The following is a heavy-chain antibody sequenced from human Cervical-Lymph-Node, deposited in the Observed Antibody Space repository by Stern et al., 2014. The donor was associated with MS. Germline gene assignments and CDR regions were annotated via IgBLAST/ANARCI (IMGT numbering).Heavy chain of an antibody. CDR1: GGTFSSSYA. V-gene: IGHV1-69*09. Sequence: QVQLGQSGAEVKKPGSSMNVSCKTSGGTFSSSYAITWMRQAPGQRLEWVGRIIPILGLANYAQKFQGRVTITADTSTSTTYMEMSSLGSEDTAVYYCARGVVSNRAAATLHNLFDPWGQGTLVTVSS. J-gene: IGHJ5*02. CDR3: ARGVVSNRAAATLHNLFDP. CDR2: IIPILGLA. D-gene: IGHD2-15*01.